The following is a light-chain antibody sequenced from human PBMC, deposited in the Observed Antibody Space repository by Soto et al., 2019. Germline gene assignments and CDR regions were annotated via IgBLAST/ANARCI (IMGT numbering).Light chain of an antibody. J-gene: IGKJ1*01. Sequence: ETVMTQSPATLSVSPGGRATLSCRASQSISDTLAWYQQKPGQAPRLLIHGASTRATGFPSRFSGSESGTEFTLTISSLQPDDFATYYCQQYNDYPWTFGPGTKVDNK. CDR3: QQYNDYPWT. CDR2: GAS. CDR1: QSISDT. V-gene: IGKV3-15*01.